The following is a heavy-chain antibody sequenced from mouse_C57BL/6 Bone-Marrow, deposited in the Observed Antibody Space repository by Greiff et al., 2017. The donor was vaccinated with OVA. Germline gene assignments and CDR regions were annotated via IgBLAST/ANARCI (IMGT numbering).Heavy chain of an antibody. J-gene: IGHJ2*01. Sequence: VQLQQSGPELVQPGASVKISCTASGYAFSSSWMNWVKQRPGKGLEWIGRIYPGDGDTNYNGKFKGKATLTADKSSSTAYMQLSSLTSEDSAVYFCARDGTFLDYWGQGTTLTVSS. D-gene: IGHD4-1*01. CDR3: ARDGTFLDY. V-gene: IGHV1-82*01. CDR2: IYPGDGDT. CDR1: GYAFSSSW.